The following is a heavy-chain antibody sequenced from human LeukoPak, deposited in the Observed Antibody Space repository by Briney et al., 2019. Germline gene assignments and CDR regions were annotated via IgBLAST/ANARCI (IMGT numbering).Heavy chain of an antibody. CDR1: GGSFSGYY. J-gene: IGHJ4*02. CDR3: ARARGQVVTAYYFDY. D-gene: IGHD2-21*02. Sequence: PSETLSLTCAVYGGSFSGYYWGWIRQPPGKGLEWIGEINHSGSTNYNPSLKSRVTISVDTSKNQFSLKLSSVTAADTAVYYCARARGQVVTAYYFDYWGQGTLVTVSS. CDR2: INHSGST. V-gene: IGHV4-34*01.